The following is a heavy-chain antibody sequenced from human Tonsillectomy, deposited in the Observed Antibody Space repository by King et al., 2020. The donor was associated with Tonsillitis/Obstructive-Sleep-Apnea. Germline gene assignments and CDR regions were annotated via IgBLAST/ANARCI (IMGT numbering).Heavy chain of an antibody. D-gene: IGHD3-3*01. Sequence: VQLQQWGAGLLKPSETLSLTCAVYGGSFSGYYWSWIRQPPGKGLEWIGEINHSGSTNYNPSLKSRVTISVDTSKNQFSLMLSSVTAADTAVYYCARDIRFLEWLPLFDYWGQGTLVTVSS. J-gene: IGHJ4*02. V-gene: IGHV4-34*01. CDR1: GGSFSGYY. CDR3: ARDIRFLEWLPLFDY. CDR2: INHSGST.